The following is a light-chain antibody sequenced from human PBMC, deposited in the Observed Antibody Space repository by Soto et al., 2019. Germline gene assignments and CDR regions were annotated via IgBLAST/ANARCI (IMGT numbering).Light chain of an antibody. J-gene: IGKJ2*01. Sequence: EIVMTQSPATLSVSPGERATLSCRASQSVSSNLAWYQQKPGQAPRLLIYGASTRATGIPARFSGSGSGTELPLTISSLQSEDFAVYYCQQYNNWPPYTFGQGTKLESK. CDR1: QSVSSN. CDR3: QQYNNWPPYT. V-gene: IGKV3-15*01. CDR2: GAS.